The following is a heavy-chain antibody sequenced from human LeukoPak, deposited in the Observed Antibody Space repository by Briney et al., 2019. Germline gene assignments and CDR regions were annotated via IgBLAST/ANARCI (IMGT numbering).Heavy chain of an antibody. D-gene: IGHD6-25*01. V-gene: IGHV4-59*01. CDR2: IYYSGST. CDR3: ARTAAGYYYYMDV. Sequence: SETLSLTCTVSGGSISSYYWSWIRQPPGKGLEWIGHIYYSGSTNYNPSLNSRVTISVDTSKNQFSLKPSSVTAADTAVYYCARTAAGYYYYMDVWGKGTTVTVSS. CDR1: GGSISSYY. J-gene: IGHJ6*03.